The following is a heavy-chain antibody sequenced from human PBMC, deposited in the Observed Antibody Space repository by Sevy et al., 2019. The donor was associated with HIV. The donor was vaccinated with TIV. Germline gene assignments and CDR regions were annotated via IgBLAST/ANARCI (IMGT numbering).Heavy chain of an antibody. CDR2: MKSNIDGGTT. Sequence: GGYLRLSCAGSGFSFNTAWMHWVRQSPGKGLEWVGRMKSNIDGGTTDYSAPVKGRFSISTDDSKNTLFLHMNSLKSEDTAVSYCSTERYCSNGIRHTYYNAVAVWGQGTLVAVSS. V-gene: IGHV3-15*07. CDR1: GFSFNTAW. CDR3: STERYCSNGIRHTYYNAVAV. D-gene: IGHD2-8*01. J-gene: IGHJ6*02.